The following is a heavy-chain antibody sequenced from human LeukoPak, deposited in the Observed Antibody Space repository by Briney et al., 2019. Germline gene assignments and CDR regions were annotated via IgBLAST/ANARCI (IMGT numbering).Heavy chain of an antibody. CDR2: IYYSGST. CDR1: GGSISSYY. D-gene: IGHD1-14*01. V-gene: IGHV4-59*01. J-gene: IGHJ4*02. CDR3: ARHYENKNRYYFDY. Sequence: SETLSLTCTVSGGSISSYYWSWIRQAPGKGLEWIGYIYYSGSTNYNPSLKSRVTISVDTSKNQFSLKLSSVTAADTAVYYCARHYENKNRYYFDYWGQGTLVTVSS.